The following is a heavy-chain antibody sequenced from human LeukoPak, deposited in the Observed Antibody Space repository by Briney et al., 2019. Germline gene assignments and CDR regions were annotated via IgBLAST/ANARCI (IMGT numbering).Heavy chain of an antibody. CDR2: IYYSGSA. CDR3: ARHAVAGTSWYPAFAY. CDR1: GGSISSSSYY. V-gene: IGHV4-39*01. J-gene: IGHJ4*02. D-gene: IGHD6-19*01. Sequence: SETLSLTCTVSGGSISSSSYYWGWIRQPPGKGLEWIGSIYYSGSAYYNPSLKSRVTISVDTSKNQFSLKLSSVTAADTAVYYCARHAVAGTSWYPAFAYWGQGTLVTVS.